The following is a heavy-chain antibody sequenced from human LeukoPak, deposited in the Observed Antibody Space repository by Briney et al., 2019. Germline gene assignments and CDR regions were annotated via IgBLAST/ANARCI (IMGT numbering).Heavy chain of an antibody. CDR1: GFTFISHE. CDR2: ISSSGSTV. J-gene: IGHJ4*02. CDR3: ARRFDS. Sequence: GSLRLSREASGFTFISHEMNLVRQAPGKGLEWVSCISSSGSTVYYADSVKGRFTISRDNAKNSLYLQLNSLRAEDTALYYCARRFDSWGKGPVVSVSS. V-gene: IGHV3-48*03.